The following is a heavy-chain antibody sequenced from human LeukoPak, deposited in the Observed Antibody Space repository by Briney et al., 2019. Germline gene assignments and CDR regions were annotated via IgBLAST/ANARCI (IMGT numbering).Heavy chain of an antibody. Sequence: GGSLRLSCAASGFTFDDYAMHWVRQAPGKGLEWVSGISWNSGSIGYADSVKGRFTISRDNAKNSLYLQMNSLRGEDMALYYCAKGLVGSSIADFFDYWGQGTLVTVSS. CDR3: AKGLVGSSIADFFDY. CDR2: ISWNSGSI. D-gene: IGHD6-6*01. J-gene: IGHJ4*02. CDR1: GFTFDDYA. V-gene: IGHV3-9*03.